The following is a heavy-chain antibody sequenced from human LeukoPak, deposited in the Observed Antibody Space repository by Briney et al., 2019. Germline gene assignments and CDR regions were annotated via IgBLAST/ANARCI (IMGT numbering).Heavy chain of an antibody. V-gene: IGHV3-11*05. CDR3: AKADRGWGVITKD. D-gene: IGHD3-10*01. Sequence: GGSLRLSCAASGFTFSDFYMSWIRQAPGKGLEWLSDISSSNTDTNYADSVKGRFTISRDNSKETLYLQMNSLRAEDTAVYYCAKADRGWGVITKDWGQGTLVTVSS. J-gene: IGHJ4*02. CDR1: GFTFSDFY. CDR2: ISSSNTDT.